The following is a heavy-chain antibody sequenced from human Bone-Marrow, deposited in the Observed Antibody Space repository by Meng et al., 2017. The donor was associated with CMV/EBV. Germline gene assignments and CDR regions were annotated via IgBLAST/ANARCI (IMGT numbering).Heavy chain of an antibody. Sequence: GESLKISCAASGFTFGGYSMNWVRQAPGKGLEWVSSINTNSRYIYYADSVKGRFTISRDNAKNSLYLQMNSLRAEDTAVYYCARDNDYSNSYWGQGTLVTVSS. V-gene: IGHV3-21*01. CDR3: ARDNDYSNSY. CDR2: INTNSRYI. J-gene: IGHJ4*02. CDR1: GFTFGGYS. D-gene: IGHD4-11*01.